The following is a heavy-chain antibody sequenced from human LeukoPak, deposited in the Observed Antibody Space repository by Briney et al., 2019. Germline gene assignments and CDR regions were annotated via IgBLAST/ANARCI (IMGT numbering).Heavy chain of an antibody. J-gene: IGHJ4*02. V-gene: IGHV3-7*01. Sequence: GSLRLSCEASGFTFSGYTINWVRQAPGKGLEWVANIKQDGSERNYVDSVKGRFTISRDNAKNSLYLQMNSLRAEDTAVYYCARDGGWYRDYWGQGTLVTVSS. CDR2: IKQDGSER. D-gene: IGHD6-19*01. CDR1: GFTFSGYT. CDR3: ARDGGWYRDY.